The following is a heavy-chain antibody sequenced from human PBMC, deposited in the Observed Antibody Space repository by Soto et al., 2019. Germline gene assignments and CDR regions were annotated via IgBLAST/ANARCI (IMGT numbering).Heavy chain of an antibody. J-gene: IGHJ3*02. D-gene: IGHD3-9*01. CDR3: ARTYENYDILTGYRCDAFDI. Sequence: SETLSLTCAVSGGSISSSNWWSWVRQPPGKGLEWIGEIYHSGSTNYNPSLKSRVTISVDKSKNQFSLKLSSVTAADTAVYYCARTYENYDILTGYRCDAFDIWGQGTMVTVSS. V-gene: IGHV4-4*02. CDR2: IYHSGST. CDR1: GGSISSSNW.